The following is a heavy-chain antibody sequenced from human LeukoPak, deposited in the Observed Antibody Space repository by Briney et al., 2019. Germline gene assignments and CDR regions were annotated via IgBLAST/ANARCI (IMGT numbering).Heavy chain of an antibody. D-gene: IGHD3-16*02. CDR3: ARGGSYHYYYYYYMDV. CDR1: GYTFTGYY. Sequence: ASVKVSCKASGYTFTGYYMHWVRQAPGQGLEWMGWINPSSGGTNYQGRVTMTRDTSISTAYMELSRLRSDDTAVYYCARGGSYHYYYYYYMDVWGKGTTVTVSS. J-gene: IGHJ6*03. V-gene: IGHV1-2*02. CDR2: INPSSGGT.